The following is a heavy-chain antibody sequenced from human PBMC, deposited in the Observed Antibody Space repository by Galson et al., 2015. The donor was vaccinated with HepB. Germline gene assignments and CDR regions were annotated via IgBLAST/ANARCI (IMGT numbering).Heavy chain of an antibody. Sequence: SLRLSCAASRFTFSNYVMNWVRQAPGKGLEWVSYISSSSSTIYYADSVKGRFTISRDNAKSSLYLQMNSLRAEDTAVYYCARDEWHYDSSGYYYYYGMDVWGQGTTVTVSS. CDR1: RFTFSNYV. CDR2: ISSSSSTI. D-gene: IGHD3-22*01. V-gene: IGHV3-48*04. CDR3: ARDEWHYDSSGYYYYYGMDV. J-gene: IGHJ6*02.